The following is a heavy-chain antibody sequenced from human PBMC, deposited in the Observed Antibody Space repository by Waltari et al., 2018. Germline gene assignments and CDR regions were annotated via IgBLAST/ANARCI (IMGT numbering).Heavy chain of an antibody. V-gene: IGHV3-74*01. Sequence: EVQLVESGGGLVQPGGSLRLSCVASGFTFGSYWMHWFRQAPGKGLVWVSRINNDGTSTSCADSVKGRFTISRDNAKNTLYLQMNSLRAEDTAVYYCTRAGYYRFDYWGQGTLATVSS. D-gene: IGHD3-9*01. CDR1: GFTFGSYW. CDR2: INNDGTST. CDR3: TRAGYYRFDY. J-gene: IGHJ4*02.